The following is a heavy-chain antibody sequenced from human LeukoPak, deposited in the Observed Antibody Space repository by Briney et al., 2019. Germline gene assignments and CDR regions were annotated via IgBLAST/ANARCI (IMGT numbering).Heavy chain of an antibody. Sequence: GGSLRLSCAASGFTFTNSAMTWVRQAPGKGLEWVSTVSGSGGNTYYADSVKGRFTISRDNSENTLSLQMNSLRAQDTAVYYCAKSLAVPGSPDYWGQGTLVTVSS. CDR3: AKSLAVPGSPDY. CDR2: VSGSGGNT. V-gene: IGHV3-23*01. CDR1: GFTFTNSA. D-gene: IGHD6-19*01. J-gene: IGHJ4*02.